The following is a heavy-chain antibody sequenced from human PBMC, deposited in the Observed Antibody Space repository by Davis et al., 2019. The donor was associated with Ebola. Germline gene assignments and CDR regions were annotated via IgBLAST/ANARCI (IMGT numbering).Heavy chain of an antibody. V-gene: IGHV1-69*13. Sequence: SVKVSCKASAGTFSSYAISWVRQAPGQGLEWRGGIIPMCRTEKYAQKFQGRVTITADESTSTAYMELSSLRSEDTAVYYCAKDETGWTRFDFWGQGTLVTVSS. CDR1: AGTFSSYA. CDR2: IIPMCRTE. D-gene: IGHD1-1*01. CDR3: AKDETGWTRFDF. J-gene: IGHJ4*02.